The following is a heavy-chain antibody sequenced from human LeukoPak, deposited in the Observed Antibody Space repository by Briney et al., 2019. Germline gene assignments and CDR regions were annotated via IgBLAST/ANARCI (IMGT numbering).Heavy chain of an antibody. CDR2: INSDGSST. CDR1: GFAFRNYW. Sequence: GGSLRLSCAASGFAFRNYWMHWVRQAPGKGLVWVSRINSDGSSTSYADSVKGRFTISRDNAKNTLYLQMNSLRAEDTAVYYCARAGIAAARYWGQGTLVTVSS. V-gene: IGHV3-74*01. D-gene: IGHD6-13*01. CDR3: ARAGIAAARY. J-gene: IGHJ4*02.